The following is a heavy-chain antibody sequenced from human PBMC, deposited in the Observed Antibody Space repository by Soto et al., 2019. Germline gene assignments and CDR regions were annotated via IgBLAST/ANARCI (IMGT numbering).Heavy chain of an antibody. V-gene: IGHV1-18*01. CDR1: GYTFPSYG. J-gene: IGHJ5*02. D-gene: IGHD1-7*01. CDR2: ISAYNGNT. CDR3: ARSRQSGSSRSGVQFWRVLELPYPVFEENWFDP. Sequence: QVQLVQSGAEVKKPGASVKVSCKASGYTFPSYGISWVRQAPGQGLEWMGWISAYNGNTNYAQKLQGRVTMTTDTSTSTGYMELRSLRSDDTAVYYCARSRQSGSSRSGVQFWRVLELPYPVFEENWFDPWGQGTMVTVSS.